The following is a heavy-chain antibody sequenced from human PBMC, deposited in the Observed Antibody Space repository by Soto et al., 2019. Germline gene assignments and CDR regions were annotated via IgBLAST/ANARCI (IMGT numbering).Heavy chain of an antibody. CDR1: GFTFSSYG. Sequence: GGSLRLSCAASGFTFSSYGMHWVRQAPGKGLEWVAVISYDGSNKYYADSVKGRFTISRDNSKNTLYLQMNSLRAEDTAVYYCAKTHSSGPDYWGQGTLVTVSS. D-gene: IGHD6-19*01. J-gene: IGHJ4*02. CDR2: ISYDGSNK. CDR3: AKTHSSGPDY. V-gene: IGHV3-30*18.